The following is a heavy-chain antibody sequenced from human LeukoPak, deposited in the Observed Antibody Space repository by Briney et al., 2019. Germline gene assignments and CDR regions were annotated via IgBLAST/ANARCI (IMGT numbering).Heavy chain of an antibody. J-gene: IGHJ5*02. CDR2: IYYSGST. D-gene: IGHD6-13*01. Sequence: PSETLSLTCTVSGGSISSYYWSWIRQPPGKGLEWIGYIYYSGSTNYNPSLKSRVTISVDTSKNQFSLKLSSVTAADTAVYYCARGRRKRQQLVLNWFDPWGQGTLVTVSS. V-gene: IGHV4-59*12. CDR3: ARGRRKRQQLVLNWFDP. CDR1: GGSISSYY.